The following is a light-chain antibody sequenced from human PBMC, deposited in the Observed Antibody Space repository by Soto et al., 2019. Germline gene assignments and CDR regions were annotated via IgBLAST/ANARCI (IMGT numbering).Light chain of an antibody. V-gene: IGLV1-51*02. CDR2: ENN. J-gene: IGLJ1*01. Sequence: QSVLTQPPSVSAAPGQKVTISCSGSSSNIRNNYVSWYQQLPGTAPKLLIYENNKRPSGIPDRFSGSKSGTSATLGITGLQTGDEADYYCGTWDSSLSAAIGTGTKVTVL. CDR1: SSNIRNNY. CDR3: GTWDSSLSAA.